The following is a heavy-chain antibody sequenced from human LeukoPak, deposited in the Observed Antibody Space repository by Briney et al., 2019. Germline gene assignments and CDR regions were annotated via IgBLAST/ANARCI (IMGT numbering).Heavy chain of an antibody. V-gene: IGHV3-30*02. CDR3: ARGRYSSSWYAGY. Sequence: GGSLRLSCAASGFTFSSYGMHWVRQAPGKGLEWVAFIRYDGSNKYYADPVKGRFTISGDNSKNTLYLQMNSLRAEDTAVYYCARGRYSSSWYAGYWGQGTLVTVSS. CDR1: GFTFSSYG. CDR2: IRYDGSNK. J-gene: IGHJ4*02. D-gene: IGHD6-13*01.